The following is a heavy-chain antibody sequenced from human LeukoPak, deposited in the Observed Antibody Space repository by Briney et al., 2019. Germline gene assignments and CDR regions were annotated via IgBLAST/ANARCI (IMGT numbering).Heavy chain of an antibody. V-gene: IGHV3-53*01. Sequence: GGSLRLSCAASGFTVSSNYMSWVRQAPGKGLEWVSVIYSGGSTYYADSVKGRFTISRDNSKNTLYLQMNSLRAEDTAAYYCATSPYYYYGMDVWGKGTTVTVSS. CDR2: IYSGGST. CDR3: ATSPYYYYGMDV. J-gene: IGHJ6*04. CDR1: GFTVSSNY.